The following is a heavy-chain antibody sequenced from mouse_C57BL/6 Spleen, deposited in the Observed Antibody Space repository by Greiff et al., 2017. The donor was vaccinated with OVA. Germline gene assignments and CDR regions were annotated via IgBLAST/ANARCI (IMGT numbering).Heavy chain of an antibody. V-gene: IGHV5-6*02. CDR2: ISSGGSYT. D-gene: IGHD2-3*01. Sequence: EVMLVESGGDLVKPGGSLKLSCAASGFTFSSYGMPWVRQTPDKRLEWVATISSGGSYTYYPDSVKGRFTISRDNAKNTLYLQMSSLKSEDTAMYYCARHHDGSYWGQGTLVTVSA. CDR3: ARHHDGSY. CDR1: GFTFSSYG. J-gene: IGHJ3*01.